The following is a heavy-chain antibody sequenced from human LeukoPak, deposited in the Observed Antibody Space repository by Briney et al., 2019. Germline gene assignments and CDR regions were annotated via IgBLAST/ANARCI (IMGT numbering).Heavy chain of an antibody. CDR1: GYSFTSYW. CDR2: IYPGDSDT. D-gene: IGHD6-13*01. Sequence: GESLKISCQGSGYSFTSYWIGWVRQMPGKGLEWMGIIYPGDSDTRYSPSFQGQVTISADKSISTAYLQWSSLKASDTAMYYCARLYEAAAGSYYYYMDVWGKGTTVTVSS. V-gene: IGHV5-51*01. CDR3: ARLYEAAAGSYYYYMDV. J-gene: IGHJ6*03.